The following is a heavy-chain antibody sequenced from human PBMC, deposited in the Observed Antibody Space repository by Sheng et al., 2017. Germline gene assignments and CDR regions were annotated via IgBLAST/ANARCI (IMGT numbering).Heavy chain of an antibody. Sequence: QVQLQQWGAGLLKPSETLSLTCAVYGGSFSGYYWSWIRQPPGKGLEWIGEINHSGSTNYNPSLKSRVTISVDTSKNQFSLKLSSVTAADTAVYYCARGLVKYGSGSYFYWGQGTRGHRLL. CDR1: GGSFSGYY. CDR3: ARGLVKYGSGSYFY. D-gene: IGHD3-10*01. V-gene: IGHV4-34*01. CDR2: INHSGST. J-gene: IGHJ4*02.